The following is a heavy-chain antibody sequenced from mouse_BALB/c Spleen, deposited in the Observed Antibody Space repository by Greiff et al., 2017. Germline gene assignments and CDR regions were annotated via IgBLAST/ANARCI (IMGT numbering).Heavy chain of an antibody. CDR2: ISDGGSYT. D-gene: IGHD1-1*01. CDR3: ARPHYYGSSYDGYWYFDV. V-gene: IGHV5-4*02. CDR1: GFTFSDYY. J-gene: IGHJ1*01. Sequence: EVQGVESGGGLVKPGGSLKLSCAASGFTFSDYYMYWVRQTPEKRLEWVATISDGGSYTYYPDSVKGRFTISRDNAKNNLYLQMSSLKSEDTAMYYCARPHYYGSSYDGYWYFDVWGAGTTVTVSS.